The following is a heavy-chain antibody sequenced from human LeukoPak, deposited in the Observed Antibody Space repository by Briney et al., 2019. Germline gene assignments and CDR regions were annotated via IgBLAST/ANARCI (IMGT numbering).Heavy chain of an antibody. CDR3: ARVVGYYYYMDA. CDR1: GFTFSSYS. D-gene: IGHD1-26*01. Sequence: GGSLRLSCAASGFTFSSYSINWVRQAPGKGLEWVSSISSTSSYIYYADSVKGRFTISRDNTKNSLYLQMNSLRAEDTAVYYCARVVGYYYYMDAWGKGTTVTVSS. J-gene: IGHJ6*03. V-gene: IGHV3-21*01. CDR2: ISSTSSYI.